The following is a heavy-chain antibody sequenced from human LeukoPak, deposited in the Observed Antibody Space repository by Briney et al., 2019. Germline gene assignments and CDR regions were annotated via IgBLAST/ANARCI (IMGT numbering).Heavy chain of an antibody. Sequence: ASVKVSCKASGYTFPSYDINWVRQAPGQGLEWMGGIIPIFGTANYAQKFQGRVTITADESTSTAYMELSSLRSEDTAVYYCAKDTRDGYTYWGQGTLVTVSS. CDR1: GYTFPSYD. D-gene: IGHD5-24*01. J-gene: IGHJ4*02. CDR2: IIPIFGTA. V-gene: IGHV1-69*13. CDR3: AKDTRDGYTY.